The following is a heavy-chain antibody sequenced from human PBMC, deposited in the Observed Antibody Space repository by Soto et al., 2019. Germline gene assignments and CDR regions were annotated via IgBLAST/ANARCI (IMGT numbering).Heavy chain of an antibody. CDR3: ARDIGLVVNYYYYMDV. J-gene: IGHJ6*03. CDR1: GYTFTSYG. D-gene: IGHD2-2*01. V-gene: IGHV1-18*01. CDR2: ISAYNGNT. Sequence: GASVKVSCKASGYTFTSYGISWVRQAPGQGLEWMGWISAYNGNTNYAQKLKGRVTMTTDTSTSTAYMELRSLRSDDTAVYYCARDIGLVVNYYYYMDVWGKGTTVTVSS.